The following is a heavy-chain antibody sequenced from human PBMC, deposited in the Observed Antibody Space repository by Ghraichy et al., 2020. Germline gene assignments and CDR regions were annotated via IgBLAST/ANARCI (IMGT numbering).Heavy chain of an antibody. J-gene: IGHJ4*02. CDR1: GFTFSNYY. V-gene: IGHV3-30*02. CDR2: IRFDGSNE. CDR3: AKNLRLFDWLLTRGY. Sequence: LSLTFAASGFTFSNYYMHWVRQAPGKGLEWVGLIRFDGSNEHYADSVQGRFTISRDNSKNTLYLQMNSLRHEDTAVYYCAKNLRLFDWLLTRGYWGQGTLVTVSS. D-gene: IGHD3-9*01.